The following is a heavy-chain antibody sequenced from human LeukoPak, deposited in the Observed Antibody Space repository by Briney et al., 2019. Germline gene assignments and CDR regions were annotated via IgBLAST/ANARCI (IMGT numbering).Heavy chain of an antibody. D-gene: IGHD3-9*01. Sequence: GGSLRLSCAASGFTVSSNYMSWVRQAPGKGLEWGSVIYSGGSTYYADSVEGRFTISRHNSKNTLYLQMNSLRAEDTAVYYCARAQSYYDILTGFGYYYGMDVWGQGTTVTVSS. V-gene: IGHV3-53*04. J-gene: IGHJ6*02. CDR1: GFTVSSNY. CDR3: ARAQSYYDILTGFGYYYGMDV. CDR2: IYSGGST.